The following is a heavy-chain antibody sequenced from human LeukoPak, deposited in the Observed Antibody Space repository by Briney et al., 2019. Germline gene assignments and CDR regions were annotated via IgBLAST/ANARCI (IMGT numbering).Heavy chain of an antibody. V-gene: IGHV5-51*01. CDR1: GYSFTNYW. CDR3: ASTGTAMGPGVFDY. J-gene: IGHJ4*02. Sequence: GESLKISCKGSGYSFTNYWIAWVRQMPGKGLEWMGIIYPGDSDTRYSPSFQGQVTIPADKSISTAYLQWSSLKASDTAMYYCASTGTAMGPGVFDYWGQGTLVTVSS. CDR2: IYPGDSDT. D-gene: IGHD5-18*01.